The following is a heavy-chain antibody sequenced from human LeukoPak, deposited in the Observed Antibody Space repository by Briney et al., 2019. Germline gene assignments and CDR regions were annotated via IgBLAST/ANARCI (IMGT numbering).Heavy chain of an antibody. Sequence: ASVKVSCKASGYTFSDYYMLWVRQAPGQGLEWMGWINPNSGATNYAQTFQGRVTMTRDTSISTAYMELSSLRSDDTAVYYCASEGATSSSFDYWGQGTLVTVSS. CDR3: ASEGATSSSFDY. V-gene: IGHV1-2*02. J-gene: IGHJ4*02. CDR2: INPNSGAT. D-gene: IGHD1-26*01. CDR1: GYTFSDYY.